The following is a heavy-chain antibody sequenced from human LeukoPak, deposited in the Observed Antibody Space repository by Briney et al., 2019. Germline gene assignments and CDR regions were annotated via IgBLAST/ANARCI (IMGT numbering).Heavy chain of an antibody. Sequence: PGGSLRLSCPASGFTFSSYWMHGVRQAPGKGRVWVSRINSDGSSTSYADSVKGRFTISRDNAKNTLYLQMNSLTAEDTAVYYCARDTYGGLDYWGQRTLVTVSS. CDR3: ARDTYGGLDY. J-gene: IGHJ4*02. CDR1: GFTFSSYW. V-gene: IGHV3-74*01. CDR2: INSDGSST. D-gene: IGHD4-23*01.